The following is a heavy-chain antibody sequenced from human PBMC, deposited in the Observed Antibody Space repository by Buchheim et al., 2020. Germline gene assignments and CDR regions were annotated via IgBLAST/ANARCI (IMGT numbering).Heavy chain of an antibody. D-gene: IGHD4/OR15-4a*01. V-gene: IGHV3-7*01. CDR1: GFRFNTW. CDR3: ASGPGVLRMDV. J-gene: IGHJ6*02. Sequence: EVQLVESGGGLVQRGGSLRLSCAASGFRFNTWLSRVRQAPGKGLEWVATLKEDGSEKYYVDSVKDRFTISRDDAKTSMFLQMNSLRVEDTAVYYCASGPGVLRMDVWGQGT. CDR2: LKEDGSEK.